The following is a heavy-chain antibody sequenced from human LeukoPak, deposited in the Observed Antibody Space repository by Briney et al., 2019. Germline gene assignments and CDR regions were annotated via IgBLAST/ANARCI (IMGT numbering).Heavy chain of an antibody. CDR3: AMSSGWFWLDQ. J-gene: IGHJ4*02. CDR2: ISHSGIT. D-gene: IGHD6-19*01. V-gene: IGHV4-4*02. CDR1: GVSISTSCW. Sequence: PSETLSLTCAVSGVSISTSCWWSWVRQPPGRGLEWIGEISHSGITTYIPFLKSRVSMSMDRSKNQFSLKLTSVTAADTAVYYCAMSSGWFWLDQWGQGALVTVSS.